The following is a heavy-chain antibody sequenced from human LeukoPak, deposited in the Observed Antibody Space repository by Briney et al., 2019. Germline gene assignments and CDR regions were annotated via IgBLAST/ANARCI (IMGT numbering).Heavy chain of an antibody. CDR1: GFTFSSYS. J-gene: IGHJ3*02. Sequence: PGGSLRLSCAASGFTFSSYSMNWVRQAPGKGLEWVSSISSSSSYIYYADSVKGRFTIPRDNAKNSLYLQMNSLRAEDTAVYYCARAGGGDYLDAFDIWGQGTMVTVSS. CDR3: ARAGGGDYLDAFDI. D-gene: IGHD4-17*01. V-gene: IGHV3-21*01. CDR2: ISSSSSYI.